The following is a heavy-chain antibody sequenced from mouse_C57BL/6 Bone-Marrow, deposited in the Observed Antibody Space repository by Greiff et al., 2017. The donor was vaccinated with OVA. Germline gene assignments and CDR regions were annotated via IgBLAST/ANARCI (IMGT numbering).Heavy chain of an antibody. J-gene: IGHJ2*01. Sequence: QVQLKQSGAELARPGASVKLSCKASGYTFTSYGISWVKQRTGQGLEWIGEIYPRSGNTYYNEKFKGKATLTADKSSSTAYMELRSLTSEDSAVYFCARSAYYGNLYYFDYWGQGTTLTVSS. D-gene: IGHD2-10*01. CDR1: GYTFTSYG. CDR2: IYPRSGNT. V-gene: IGHV1-81*01. CDR3: ARSAYYGNLYYFDY.